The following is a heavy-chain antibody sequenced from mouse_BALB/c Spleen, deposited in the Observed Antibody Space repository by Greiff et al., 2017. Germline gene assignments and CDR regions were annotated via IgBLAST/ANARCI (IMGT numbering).Heavy chain of an antibody. CDR1: GSPFTGYY. V-gene: IGHV1S81*02. Sequence: QVHLQQPGAELVKPGASVKLSCKASGSPFTGYYMYWVKQRPGQGLEWIGGINPSNGGTNFNEKFKSKATLTVDKSSSTAYMQLSSLTSEDSAVYYCTSLDGYGFAYWGQGTLVTVSA. CDR3: TSLDGYGFAY. D-gene: IGHD2-2*01. J-gene: IGHJ3*01. CDR2: INPSNGGT.